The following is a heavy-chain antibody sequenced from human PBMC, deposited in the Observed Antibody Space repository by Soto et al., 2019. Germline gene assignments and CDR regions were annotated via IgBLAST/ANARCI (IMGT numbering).Heavy chain of an antibody. CDR1: GYTFTDYG. CDR2: ITAFNGNT. J-gene: IGHJ4*02. D-gene: IGHD3-3*01. Sequence: QVHLVQSGAEVEKPGASVKVSCKASGYTFTDYGISWVRQAPGQGLQWMGWITAFNGNTKYAQQFQGRVTMNTDTSTSTAYMGLRSLESDDTAVYYCARISHSDFWSGYYYFFDCWGQGTLVTVSS. CDR3: ARISHSDFWSGYYYFFDC. V-gene: IGHV1-18*01.